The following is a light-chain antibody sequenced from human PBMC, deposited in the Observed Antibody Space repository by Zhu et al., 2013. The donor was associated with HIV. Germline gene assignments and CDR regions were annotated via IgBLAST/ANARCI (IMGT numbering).Light chain of an antibody. Sequence: QSALTQPPSVSGSPGQSVSISCTGSNSDVGAYNYVSWYQQFPGAAPKLLLYDVTKRPSGVPDRFSGSKSGNTASLTISALQADDEGDYFCCSYAGSRTFVLFGGGTKLTVL. J-gene: IGLJ2*01. CDR1: NSDVGAYNY. CDR2: DVT. CDR3: CSYAGSRTFVL. V-gene: IGLV2-11*01.